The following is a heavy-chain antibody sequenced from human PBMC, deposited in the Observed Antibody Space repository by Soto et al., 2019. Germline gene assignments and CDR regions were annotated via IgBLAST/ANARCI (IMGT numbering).Heavy chain of an antibody. CDR1: GYTFTSYG. V-gene: IGHV1-18*01. Sequence: ASVKVSCKASGYTFTSYGISWVRQAPGQGLEWMGWISAYNGNTNYAQKLQGRVTMTTDTSTSTAYMELRSLRSDDTAVYYCARDSLYYDFWSGYYTGSGHNYYYYYGMDVWGQGTTVTVSS. D-gene: IGHD3-3*01. CDR2: ISAYNGNT. CDR3: ARDSLYYDFWSGYYTGSGHNYYYYYGMDV. J-gene: IGHJ6*02.